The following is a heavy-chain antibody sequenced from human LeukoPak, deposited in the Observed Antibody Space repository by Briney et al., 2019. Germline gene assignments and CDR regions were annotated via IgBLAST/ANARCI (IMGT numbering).Heavy chain of an antibody. CDR2: IWYDGSNK. CDR3: ARSYWNDHFDY. Sequence: GGSLRLSCAASGFSFSSYGMHWVRQAPGKGLEWVAAIWYDGSNKYYVDSVKGRFTISRDNSKNTLYLQMNSLRAEDTAVCYCARSYWNDHFDYWGQGTLVTVSS. CDR1: GFSFSSYG. J-gene: IGHJ4*02. D-gene: IGHD1-1*01. V-gene: IGHV3-33*01.